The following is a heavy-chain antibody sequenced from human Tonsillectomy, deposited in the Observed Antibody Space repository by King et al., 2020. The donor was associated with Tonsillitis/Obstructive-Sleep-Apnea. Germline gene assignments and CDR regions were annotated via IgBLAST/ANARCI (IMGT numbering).Heavy chain of an antibody. D-gene: IGHD2-2*01. J-gene: IGHJ4*02. Sequence: VQLVQSGGGVVQPGRSLRLSCAASGFTFSSYGMHWVRQAPGKGLEWVAVIWYDGSNKDYADSVKGRFTISRDNSKNTLYLQMNSLRAEDTAVYYCARGSAGSAALDYWGQGTLVTVSS. CDR2: IWYDGSNK. CDR3: ARGSAGSAALDY. V-gene: IGHV3-33*01. CDR1: GFTFSSYG.